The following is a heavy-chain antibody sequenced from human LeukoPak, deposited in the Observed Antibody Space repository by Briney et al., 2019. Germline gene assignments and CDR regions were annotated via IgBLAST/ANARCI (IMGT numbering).Heavy chain of an antibody. CDR1: GYTFNGYS. Sequence: ASVKVSCKASGYTFNGYSIHWVRQAPGQGLERMGWINPNSGGTKYAQNFQGRVTMARDTSVSTAYMELSSLRSDDTAVYYCARDHFFDSSGFSAYYFGMDVWGQGTTVTVSS. CDR2: INPNSGGT. D-gene: IGHD3-22*01. V-gene: IGHV1-2*02. J-gene: IGHJ6*02. CDR3: ARDHFFDSSGFSAYYFGMDV.